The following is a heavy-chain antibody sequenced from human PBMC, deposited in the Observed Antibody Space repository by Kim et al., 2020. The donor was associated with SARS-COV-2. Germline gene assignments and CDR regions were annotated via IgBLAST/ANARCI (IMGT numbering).Heavy chain of an antibody. D-gene: IGHD3-22*01. CDR3: ARGYYDSSGYRIPPQSRGYYFDY. CDR1: GDSISRSSYY. Sequence: SETLSLTCTVSGDSISRSSYYWGWIRQPPGKGLAWIGSLYFSGSTYYNPSLKSRVTISVDPSKNQFSLRLTSVTAADTAVYYCARGYYDSSGYRIPPQSRGYYFDYWGQGTLVTVSS. J-gene: IGHJ4*02. V-gene: IGHV4-39*07. CDR2: LYFSGST.